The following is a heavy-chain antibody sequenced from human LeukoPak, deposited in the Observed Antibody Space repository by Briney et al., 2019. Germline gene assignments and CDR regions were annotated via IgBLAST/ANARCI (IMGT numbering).Heavy chain of an antibody. CDR3: VRGGMSTSPTLDSYYYYMDV. J-gene: IGHJ6*03. CDR1: GGTFSSYA. Sequence: GASVKVSCKASGGTFSSYAISWVRQAPGQGLEWMGGIIPIFGTANYAQKFQGRVTITADESTSTAYMELSSLRSEDTAVYYCVRGGMSTSPTLDSYYYYMDVWGKGTTVTVSS. V-gene: IGHV1-69*01. D-gene: IGHD2-2*01. CDR2: IIPIFGTA.